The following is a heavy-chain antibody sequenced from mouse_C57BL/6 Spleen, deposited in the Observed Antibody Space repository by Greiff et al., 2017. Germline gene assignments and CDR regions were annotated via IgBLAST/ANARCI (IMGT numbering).Heavy chain of an antibody. CDR3: ARGGDYSNFIYAMDY. J-gene: IGHJ4*01. CDR2: IYPGGGYT. D-gene: IGHD2-5*01. Sequence: VQLQQSGAELVRPGTSVKMSCKASGYTFTNYWIGWAKQRPGHGLEWIGDIYPGGGYTNYNEKFKGKDTLTADKSSSTAYMQFSSLTSEDSAIYYCARGGDYSNFIYAMDYWGQGTSGTVSS. CDR1: GYTFTNYW. V-gene: IGHV1-63*01.